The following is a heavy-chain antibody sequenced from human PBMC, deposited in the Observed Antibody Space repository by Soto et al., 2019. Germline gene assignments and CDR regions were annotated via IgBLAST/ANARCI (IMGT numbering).Heavy chain of an antibody. Sequence: GESLKISCKGSGYDFIDYWITWVRQIPGKGLEWMGRIDPSDSYTDYSPSFQGHVTISTDKSINTAYLEWSSLKASDTAMYYCARRVHRYYESSGYHGSLVVWGQGTTVTVSS. D-gene: IGHD3-22*01. J-gene: IGHJ6*02. V-gene: IGHV5-10-1*01. CDR1: GYDFIDYW. CDR3: ARRVHRYYESSGYHGSLVV. CDR2: IDPSDSYT.